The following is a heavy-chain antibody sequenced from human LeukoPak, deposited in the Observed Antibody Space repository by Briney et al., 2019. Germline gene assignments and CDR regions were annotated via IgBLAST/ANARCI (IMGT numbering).Heavy chain of an antibody. Sequence: PGGSLRLSCAASGFTFSSYWMHWVRQAPGKGLVWVSRINSDGSTTTHADSVKGRFTISRDKAKNTLFLQMNSLRAEDTAVYYCARGGSSSWYGFWGQGTLVSVSS. J-gene: IGHJ4*02. D-gene: IGHD6-13*01. V-gene: IGHV3-74*01. CDR3: ARGGSSSWYGF. CDR1: GFTFSSYW. CDR2: INSDGSTT.